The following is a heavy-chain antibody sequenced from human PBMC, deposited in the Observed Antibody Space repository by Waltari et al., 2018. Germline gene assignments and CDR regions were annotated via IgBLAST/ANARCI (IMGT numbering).Heavy chain of an antibody. CDR1: GDSMSTTDC. CDR2: APGDGRS. J-gene: IGHJ4*02. D-gene: IGHD2-15*01. CDR3: ARDRGRGLYLDS. V-gene: IGHV4-4*02. Sequence: QLQLQQSGPGLVKPSGTLSLTCTVYGDSMSTTDCWCWVRQSPGTGLERIGQAPGDGRSNYSPSFASRVTVSRDSATNHISVKMTSATGADTAVYFCARDRGRGLYLDSWGQGILVTVSP.